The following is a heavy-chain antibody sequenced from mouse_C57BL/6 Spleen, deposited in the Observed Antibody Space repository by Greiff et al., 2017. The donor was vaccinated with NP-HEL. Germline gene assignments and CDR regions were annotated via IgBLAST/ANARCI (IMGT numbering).Heavy chain of an antibody. V-gene: IGHV5-6*01. CDR2: ISSGGSYT. D-gene: IGHD1-1*01. CDR3: ARHGYYYGSSLYYYAMDY. Sequence: EVQVVESGGDLVKPGGSLKLSCAASGFTFSSYGMSWVRQTPDKRLEWVATISSGGSYTYYPDSVKGRFTISRDNAKNTLYLQMSSLKSEDTAMYYCARHGYYYGSSLYYYAMDYWGQGTSVTVSS. J-gene: IGHJ4*01. CDR1: GFTFSSYG.